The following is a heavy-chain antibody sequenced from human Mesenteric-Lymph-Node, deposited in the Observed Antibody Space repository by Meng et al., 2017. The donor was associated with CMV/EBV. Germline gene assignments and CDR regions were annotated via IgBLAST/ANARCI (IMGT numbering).Heavy chain of an antibody. CDR3: AKDSNWAAYY. CDR2: MHPDYK. CDR1: GFTFSAYG. V-gene: IGHV3-30*02. D-gene: IGHD1-1*01. Sequence: GESLKISCVGSGFTFSAYGFHWVRQAPGKGLEWVAHMHPDYKYCADSVKGRFTTSRDISRNTLYLQMNSLRPEDTAIYYCAKDSNWAAYYWGQGTLVTVSS. J-gene: IGHJ4*02.